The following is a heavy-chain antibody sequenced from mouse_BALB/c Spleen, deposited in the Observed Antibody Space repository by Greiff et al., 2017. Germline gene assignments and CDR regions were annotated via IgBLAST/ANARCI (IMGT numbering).Heavy chain of an antibody. D-gene: IGHD2-2*01. CDR3: ARDGYDGGYAMDY. Sequence: EVQLVESGGGLVKPGGSLKLSCAASGFAFSSYDMSWVRQTPEKRLEWVAYISSGGGSTYYPDTVKGRFTISRDNAKNTLYLQMSSLKSEDTAMYYCARDGYDGGYAMDYWGQGTLVTVSA. CDR2: ISSGGGST. CDR1: GFAFSSYD. J-gene: IGHJ3*01. V-gene: IGHV5-12-1*01.